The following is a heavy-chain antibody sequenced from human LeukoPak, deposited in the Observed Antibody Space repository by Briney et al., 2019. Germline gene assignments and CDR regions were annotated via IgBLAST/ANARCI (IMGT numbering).Heavy chain of an antibody. D-gene: IGHD3-10*01. J-gene: IGHJ6*03. CDR1: GFTFSSYA. CDR2: ISSNGGST. V-gene: IGHV3-64*01. CDR3: ARDRELLWFGELGHGYMDV. Sequence: GGSLRLSCAASGFTFSSYAMHWVRQAPGKGLEYVSAISSNGGSTYYANSVKGRFTISRDNSKNTLYLQMGSLRAEDMAVYYCARDRELLWFGELGHGYMDVWGKGTTVTVSS.